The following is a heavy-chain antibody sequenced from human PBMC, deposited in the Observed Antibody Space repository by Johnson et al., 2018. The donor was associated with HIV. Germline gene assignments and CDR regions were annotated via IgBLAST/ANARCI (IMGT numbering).Heavy chain of an antibody. CDR3: ANLGRYFDWFPTTNDAFDI. Sequence: VQLVESGGGLVKPGGSLRLSCAASGFTFSNYAMGWVRQAPGKGLEWVSAISGSGDSTYYADSGKGRFTISRDNSKNTLYLQMNSLRAEDTAVYYCANLGRYFDWFPTTNDAFDIWGQGTMVTVSS. CDR1: GFTFSNYA. CDR2: ISGSGDST. J-gene: IGHJ3*02. D-gene: IGHD3-9*01. V-gene: IGHV3-23*04.